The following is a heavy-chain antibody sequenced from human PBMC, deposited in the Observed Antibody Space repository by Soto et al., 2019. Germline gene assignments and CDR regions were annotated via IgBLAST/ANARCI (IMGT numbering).Heavy chain of an antibody. CDR3: ASRSSGCYALPYYCYGMDV. J-gene: IGHJ6*02. D-gene: IGHD6-19*01. CDR1: GFTFSSYA. V-gene: IGHV3-30-3*01. Sequence: QVQLVESGGGVVQPGRSLRLSCAASGFTFSSYAMHWVRQAPGKGLEWVAVISYDGSNKYYADSVKGRFTISRDNSKNTLYVQMNSLRAEDTAVYYCASRSSGCYALPYYCYGMDVWGQGTTVTVSS. CDR2: ISYDGSNK.